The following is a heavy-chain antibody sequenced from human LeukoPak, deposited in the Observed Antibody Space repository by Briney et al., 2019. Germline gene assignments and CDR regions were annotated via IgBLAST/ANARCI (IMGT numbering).Heavy chain of an antibody. CDR2: IIPNSGGT. CDR1: GYTFTGYY. Sequence: ASVKVSCRASGYTFTGYYLHWVRQAPGQGLEWMGWIIPNSGGTDFAQKFQGRVTMTRDTSISTAYMELSRLRSDDTAVYYCARTPQWELLNWFDPWGQGTLVIVSS. CDR3: ARTPQWELLNWFDP. V-gene: IGHV1-2*02. D-gene: IGHD1-26*01. J-gene: IGHJ5*02.